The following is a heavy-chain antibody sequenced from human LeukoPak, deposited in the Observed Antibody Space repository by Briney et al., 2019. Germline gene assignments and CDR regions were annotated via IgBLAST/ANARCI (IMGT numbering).Heavy chain of an antibody. CDR3: ARRADAVDDAFDI. Sequence: SVKVSCKASGGNFNNYAVNWVRQAPGQGLQWMGRIIPALDRANYAHNFQGRLTMTANKSTKTAYMELSSLRSEDTGMNFCARRADAVDDAFDIWGQGTMLTVSS. CDR2: IIPALDRA. D-gene: IGHD2-21*01. V-gene: IGHV1-69*04. CDR1: GGNFNNYA. J-gene: IGHJ3*02.